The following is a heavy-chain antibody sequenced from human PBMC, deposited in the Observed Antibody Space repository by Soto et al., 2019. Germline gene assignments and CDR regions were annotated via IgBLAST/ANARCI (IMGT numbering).Heavy chain of an antibody. CDR3: AEAFGVVTPSDAFDI. CDR2: IIPIFGTA. D-gene: IGHD2-21*02. Sequence: QVQLVQSGAEVKKPGSSVKVSCKASGGTFSSYAISWVRQAPGQGLEWMGGIIPIFGTANYAKKFQGRVTITGDESTSASYRELGSMSSEDTAVSYCAEAFGVVTPSDAFDIWGQGTMVTVSS. CDR1: GGTFSSYA. V-gene: IGHV1-69*01. J-gene: IGHJ3*02.